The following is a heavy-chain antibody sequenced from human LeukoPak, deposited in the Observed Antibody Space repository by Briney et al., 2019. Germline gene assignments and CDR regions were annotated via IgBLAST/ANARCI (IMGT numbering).Heavy chain of an antibody. CDR1: GGSISSSSYY. D-gene: IGHD2-15*01. J-gene: IGHJ4*02. CDR3: ARVKYCSGGSCCDTIDY. V-gene: IGHV4-39*01. Sequence: PSETLSLTCTVSGGSISSSSYYWGWIRQPPGKGLEWTGSIYYSGSTYYNPSLKSRVTISVDTSKNQFSLKLSSVTAADTAVYYCARVKYCSGGSCCDTIDYWGQGTLVTVSS. CDR2: IYYSGST.